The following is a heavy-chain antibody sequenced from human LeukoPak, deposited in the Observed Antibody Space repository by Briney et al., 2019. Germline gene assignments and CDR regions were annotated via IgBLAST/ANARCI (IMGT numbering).Heavy chain of an antibody. CDR2: ISTSSGYT. V-gene: IGHV3-11*05. CDR1: GLTFSDNY. D-gene: IGHD2-15*01. Sequence: PGGSLRLSCAASGLTFSDNYMNWIRQAPGKGLEWVAHISTSSGYTNYADSVKGRFTISRDNAESSLYLQMNSLRAEDTAVYYCARAAKYCSGGSCSDYWGQGTLVTVSS. CDR3: ARAAKYCSGGSCSDY. J-gene: IGHJ4*02.